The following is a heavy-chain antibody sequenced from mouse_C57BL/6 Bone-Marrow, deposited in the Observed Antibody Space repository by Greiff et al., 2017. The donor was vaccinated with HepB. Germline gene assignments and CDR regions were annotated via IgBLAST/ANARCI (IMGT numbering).Heavy chain of an antibody. CDR2: ISDGGSYT. CDR1: GFTFSSYA. CDR3: AREGAGYYPNYYAMDY. J-gene: IGHJ4*01. Sequence: EVQRVESGGGLVKPGGSLKLSCAASGFTFSSYAMSWVRQTPEKRLEWVATISDGGSYTYYPDNVKGRFTISRDNAKNNLYLQMSHLKSEDTAMYYCAREGAGYYPNYYAMDYWGQGTSVTVSS. D-gene: IGHD2-3*01. V-gene: IGHV5-4*01.